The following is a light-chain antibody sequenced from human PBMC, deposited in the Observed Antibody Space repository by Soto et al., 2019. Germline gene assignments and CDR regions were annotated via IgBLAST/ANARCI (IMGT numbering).Light chain of an antibody. CDR2: DAS. Sequence: EIVMTQSPATLSVSPGERATLSCRASQSVSSNLAWYQQKPGQAPRLLIYDASNRATGIPARFSGSGSGTDFTRTIISLEPEDFAVYYCQQRSNRPQVFGVGTTADI. CDR1: QSVSSN. CDR3: QQRSNRPQV. V-gene: IGKV3-11*01. J-gene: IGKJ4*01.